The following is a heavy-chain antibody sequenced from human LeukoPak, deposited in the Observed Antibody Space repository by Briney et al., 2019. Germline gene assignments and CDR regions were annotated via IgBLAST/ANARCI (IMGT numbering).Heavy chain of an antibody. J-gene: IGHJ4*02. V-gene: IGHV3-53*01. CDR2: IYSGGST. Sequence: GGSLRLSCAASGFAVSSNYMSWVRQAPGKGLEWVSVIYSGGSTYYADSVKGRFTISRDNSKNTLYLQMNSLRADDTAVYYCARGFGGVTAGYYWGQGTLVTVSS. D-gene: IGHD3-16*01. CDR3: ARGFGGVTAGYY. CDR1: GFAVSSNY.